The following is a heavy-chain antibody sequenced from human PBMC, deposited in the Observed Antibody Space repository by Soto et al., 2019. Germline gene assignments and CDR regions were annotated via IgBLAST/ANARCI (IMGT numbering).Heavy chain of an antibody. CDR2: INTSKVNT. CDR1: GYTFTTFG. CDR3: ATRSPAFDY. Sequence: QVQLVQSGPEVKNPGAAVKVSCKTSGYTFTTFGITWVRQAPGQGLEWMGWINTSKVNTNYAQKFQGRVTMTTDTSTRTAYMELRSLRSDDTAVYYCATRSPAFDYWGQGTLVTVSS. V-gene: IGHV1-18*01. J-gene: IGHJ4*02.